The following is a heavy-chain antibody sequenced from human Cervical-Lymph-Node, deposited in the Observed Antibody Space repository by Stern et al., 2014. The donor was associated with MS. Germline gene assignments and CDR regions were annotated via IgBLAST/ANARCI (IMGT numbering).Heavy chain of an antibody. V-gene: IGHV3-23*04. CDR1: GFTFSTFA. D-gene: IGHD6-19*01. CDR3: AKESMFNSGDFDS. CDR2: ISGSGGSI. Sequence: EMQLVESGGGLVQPGGSLRLACAASGFTFSTFAMSWVRQAPGKGLDWVSGISGSGGSIHYADSVKGRFTISRDNSKNTLYLQMNSLRAEDTAVYYCAKESMFNSGDFDSWGQGTLVTVSS. J-gene: IGHJ4*02.